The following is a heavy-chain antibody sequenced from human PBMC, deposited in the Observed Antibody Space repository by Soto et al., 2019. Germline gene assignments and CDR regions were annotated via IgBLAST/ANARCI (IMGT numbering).Heavy chain of an antibody. V-gene: IGHV4-30-4*01. CDR2: IYYSGST. CDR3: AREWAKDFWSGYYDYYYGMDV. CDR1: GGSISSGDYY. J-gene: IGHJ6*02. D-gene: IGHD3-3*01. Sequence: SETLSLTCTVSGGSISSGDYYWSWIRQPPGKGLEWIGYIYYSGSTYYNPSLKSLVTISVDTSKNQFSLKLSSVTAADTAVYYCAREWAKDFWSGYYDYYYGMDVWGQGTTVT.